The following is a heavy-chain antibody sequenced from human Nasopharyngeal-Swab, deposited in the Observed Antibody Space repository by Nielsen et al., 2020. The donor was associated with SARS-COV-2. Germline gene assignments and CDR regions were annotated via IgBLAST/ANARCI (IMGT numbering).Heavy chain of an antibody. Sequence: SETLSLTCTVSGGSIGSSSYYWGWIRQPPGKGLEWIGSIYYSGSTYYNPSLKSRVTISVDTSKNQFSLKLSSVTAADTAVYYCARGGAVPTAWYFDLWGRGTLVTVSS. V-gene: IGHV4-39*07. CDR3: ARGGAVPTAWYFDL. CDR1: GGSIGSSSYY. CDR2: IYYSGST. J-gene: IGHJ2*01. D-gene: IGHD4/OR15-4a*01.